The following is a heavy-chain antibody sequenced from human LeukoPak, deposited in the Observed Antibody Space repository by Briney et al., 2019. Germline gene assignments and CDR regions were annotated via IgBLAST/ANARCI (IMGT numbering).Heavy chain of an antibody. V-gene: IGHV3-7*01. D-gene: IGHD3-9*01. CDR1: GFTFSSDW. J-gene: IGHJ3*02. Sequence: GGSLRLSCAASGFTFSSDWMSWVRQAPGKGLEWVANIKQDGSEKYYVDSVKGRFTISRDNAKNSLYLQMNSLRAEDTAVYYCARVIAGYYAFDIWGQGTMVTVSS. CDR3: ARVIAGYYAFDI. CDR2: IKQDGSEK.